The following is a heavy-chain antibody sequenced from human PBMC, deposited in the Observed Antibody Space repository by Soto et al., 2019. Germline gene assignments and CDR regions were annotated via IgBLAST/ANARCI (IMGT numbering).Heavy chain of an antibody. CDR3: ARAQGDWLLDY. CDR2: MSRSGSSE. CDR1: GFTFSDHY. Sequence: GGSLRLSCAASGFTFSDHYMAWIRQAPGKGLEIVAHMSRSGSSEDYADSVKGRFAISRDNAKNSRYLQMNSLRAEATAVYFCARAQGDWLLDYWGQGTLVTVSS. V-gene: IGHV3-11*04. J-gene: IGHJ4*02. D-gene: IGHD3-9*01.